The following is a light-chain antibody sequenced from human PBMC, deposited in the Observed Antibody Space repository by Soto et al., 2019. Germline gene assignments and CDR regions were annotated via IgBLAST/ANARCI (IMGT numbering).Light chain of an antibody. CDR3: QQYYSYLWT. V-gene: IGKV1-8*01. J-gene: IGKJ1*01. CDR2: AAS. Sequence: AIRMTQSPSSLSASTGDIVTITCRASQGISSYLAWYQQKPGKAPKLLIYAASTLQSGVPSRFSGSGSGTDFTLTISCLQSEDFATYYCQQYYSYLWTFGQGTKVDIK. CDR1: QGISSY.